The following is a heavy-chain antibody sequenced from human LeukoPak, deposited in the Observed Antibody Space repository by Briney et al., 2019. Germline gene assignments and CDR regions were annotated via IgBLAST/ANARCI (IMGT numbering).Heavy chain of an antibody. CDR3: AKNNYYDSSGYYSPYYYYGMDV. Sequence: GSLRLSCAASGFTFSSYGMHWVRQAPGKGLEWVAVISYDGSNKYYADSVKGRFTIPRDNSKNTLYLQMNSLRAEDTAVYYCAKNNYYDSSGYYSPYYYYGMDVWGQGTTVTVSS. J-gene: IGHJ6*02. D-gene: IGHD3-22*01. V-gene: IGHV3-30*18. CDR1: GFTFSSYG. CDR2: ISYDGSNK.